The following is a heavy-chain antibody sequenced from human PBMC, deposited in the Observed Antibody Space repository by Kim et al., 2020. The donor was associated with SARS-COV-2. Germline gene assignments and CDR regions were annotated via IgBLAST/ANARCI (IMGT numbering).Heavy chain of an antibody. CDR3: ARGPPYSESYWDAFDI. D-gene: IGHD1-26*01. Sequence: GGSLRLSCAASGFTFSDSAMHWVRQDSGKGLEWVGRIRSKVNSYATVYAVSVEGRFTNSRDDSKNTAYLQMDSLKTEDTAVYYCARGPPYSESYWDAFDIWGQGTMVTVSS. CDR2: IRSKVNSYAT. CDR1: GFTFSDSA. V-gene: IGHV3-73*01. J-gene: IGHJ3*02.